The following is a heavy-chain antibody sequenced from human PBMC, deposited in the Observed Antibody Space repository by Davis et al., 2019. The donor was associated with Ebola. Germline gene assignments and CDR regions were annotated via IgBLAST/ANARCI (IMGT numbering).Heavy chain of an antibody. CDR3: AKELLYDFWIMDV. CDR2: IRYDGSNK. CDR1: GFTFSSYG. Sequence: GESLKISCAASGFTFSSYGMHWVRQAPGKGLEWVAFIRYDGSNKYYADSVKGRFTTSRDNSKNTLYLQMNSLRAEDTAVYYCAKELLYDFWIMDVWGQGTTVTVSS. D-gene: IGHD3-3*01. V-gene: IGHV3-30*02. J-gene: IGHJ6*02.